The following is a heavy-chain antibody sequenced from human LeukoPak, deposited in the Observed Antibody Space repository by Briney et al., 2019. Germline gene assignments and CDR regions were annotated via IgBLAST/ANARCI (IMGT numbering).Heavy chain of an antibody. J-gene: IGHJ6*04. D-gene: IGHD3-10*02. CDR2: ISSSGSTI. Sequence: GGSLRLSCAASGFTFSSYEMNWVRQAPGKGLEWVSYISSSGSTIYYADSVKGRFTISRDTAKNSLYLQMNSLRAEDTAVYYCAELGITMIGGVWGKGTTVTISS. CDR3: AELGITMIGGV. V-gene: IGHV3-48*03. CDR1: GFTFSSYE.